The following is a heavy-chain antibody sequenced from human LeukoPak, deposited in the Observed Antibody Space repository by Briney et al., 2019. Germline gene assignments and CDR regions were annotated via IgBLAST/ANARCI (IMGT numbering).Heavy chain of an antibody. CDR1: GFTFSSYA. D-gene: IGHD4-23*01. Sequence: PGGSLRLSCAASGFTFSSYAMSWVRQAPGKGLEWVSSISSSSSYIYYADSVKGRFTISRDNAKNSLYLQMNSLRAEDTAVYYCAVMANGMTTVVTPKDAFDIWGQGTMVTVSS. CDR2: ISSSSSYI. V-gene: IGHV3-21*01. CDR3: AVMANGMTTVVTPKDAFDI. J-gene: IGHJ3*02.